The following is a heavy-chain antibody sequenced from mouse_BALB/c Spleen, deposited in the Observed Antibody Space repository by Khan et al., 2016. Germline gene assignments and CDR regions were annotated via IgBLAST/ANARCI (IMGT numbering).Heavy chain of an antibody. D-gene: IGHD2-14*01. CDR3: TRGTSGYYRFDY. J-gene: IGHJ2*01. CDR2: INPSNGDT. CDR1: GFTFTTYY. Sequence: QVQLKESGAELVTPGASVKLSCKASGFTFTTYYMYWLKQRPGQGLEWIGEINPSNGDTNFNEKFKNKATLTADKSSSTAYRQLSSLTSEDSAVYYCTRGTSGYYRFDYWGQGTTLTVSS. V-gene: IGHV1S81*02.